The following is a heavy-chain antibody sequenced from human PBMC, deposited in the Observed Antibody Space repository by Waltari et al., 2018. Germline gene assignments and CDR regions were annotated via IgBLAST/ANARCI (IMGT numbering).Heavy chain of an antibody. V-gene: IGHV3-30-3*01. CDR1: GFTFSSYA. CDR3: ASTTSSSSDPDY. J-gene: IGHJ4*02. Sequence: QVQLVESGGGVVQHGRSLRLSCAASGFTFSSYAMHWVRQAPGKGLEWVAVISYDGSNKYYADSVKGRFTISRDNSKNTLYLQMNSLRAEDTAVYYCASTTSSSSDPDYWGQGTLVTVSS. CDR2: ISYDGSNK. D-gene: IGHD6-6*01.